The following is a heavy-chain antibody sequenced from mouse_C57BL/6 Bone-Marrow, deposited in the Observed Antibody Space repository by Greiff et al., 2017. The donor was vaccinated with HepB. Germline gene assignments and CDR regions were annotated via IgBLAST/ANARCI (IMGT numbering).Heavy chain of an antibody. D-gene: IGHD4-1*01. Sequence: EVMLVESGGGLVKPGGSLKLSCAASGFTFSSYAMSWVRQTPEKRLEWVATISDGGSYTYYPDNVKGRFTISRDNAKNNLYLQMSHLKSEDTAMYYCAREEESGNLYYAMDYWGQGTSVTVSS. V-gene: IGHV5-4*01. CDR1: GFTFSSYA. J-gene: IGHJ4*01. CDR2: ISDGGSYT. CDR3: AREEESGNLYYAMDY.